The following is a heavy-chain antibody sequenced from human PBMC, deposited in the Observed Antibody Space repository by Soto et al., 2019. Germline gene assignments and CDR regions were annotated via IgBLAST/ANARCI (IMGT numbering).Heavy chain of an antibody. D-gene: IGHD6-19*01. CDR2: VNSDGSNT. Sequence: EVQLVESGGGLVKPGGSLRLSCVGSGFTFSNYWMHWVRQTPGEGLVWVSRVNSDGSNTDYADSVKGRFSISRDNAKNTVYLQMNSLRADDTALYYCARGAKGQWLVYFWGQGTLVTVSS. J-gene: IGHJ4*02. V-gene: IGHV3-74*02. CDR3: ARGAKGQWLVYF. CDR1: GFTFSNYW.